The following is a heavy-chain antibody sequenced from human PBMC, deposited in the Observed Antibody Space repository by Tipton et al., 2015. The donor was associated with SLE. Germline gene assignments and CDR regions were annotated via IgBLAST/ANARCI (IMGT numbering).Heavy chain of an antibody. CDR2: FYYSGST. Sequence: TLSLTCTVSGVSTSSRSHYWGWIRQPPGKGLEWIGGFYYSGSTYYNPPPKSRVTISVDTSKNQFSLKLSSVTAADTAVYYCARPYLIASYSYFDLWFRGTMVTISS. CDR1: GVSTSSRSHY. V-gene: IGHV4-39*01. D-gene: IGHD2-21*01. J-gene: IGHJ2*01. CDR3: ARPYLIASYSYFDL.